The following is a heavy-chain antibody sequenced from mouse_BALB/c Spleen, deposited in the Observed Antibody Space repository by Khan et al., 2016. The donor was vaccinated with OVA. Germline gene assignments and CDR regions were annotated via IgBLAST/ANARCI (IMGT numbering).Heavy chain of an antibody. CDR1: GFSLTNYS. CDR3: ARMSYASGRGALFAY. Sequence: QVQLKESGPGLVQPSQSLSITCTVSGFSLTNYSVHWVRQSPGKGLEWLGVIWSAGSTDYNAAFISRLTIRKDNSRSQDSFKMHSLPPNNTALYSCARMSYASGRGALFAYWCQGTLVTVSA. D-gene: IGHD2-12*01. CDR2: IWSAGST. J-gene: IGHJ3*01. V-gene: IGHV2-2*02.